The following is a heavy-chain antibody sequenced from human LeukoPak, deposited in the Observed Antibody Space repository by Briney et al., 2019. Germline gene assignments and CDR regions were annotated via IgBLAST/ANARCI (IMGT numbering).Heavy chain of an antibody. J-gene: IGHJ4*02. CDR2: ISGRDGST. V-gene: IGHV3-23*01. CDR1: GFTFSSSA. Sequence: GGSLRLSCAASGFTFSSSAMSWVRQAPGKGLEWVSAISGRDGSTYYADSVKGRFTISRDNSKNTLYLQMNSLRPEDTAVYYCAKGGASVTRYVDYWGQGTLVTVSS. CDR3: AKGGASVTRYVDY. D-gene: IGHD4-17*01.